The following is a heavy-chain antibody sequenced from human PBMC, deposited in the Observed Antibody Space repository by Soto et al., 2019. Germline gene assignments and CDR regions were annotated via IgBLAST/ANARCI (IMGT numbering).Heavy chain of an antibody. D-gene: IGHD2-8*01. Sequence: SETLSLTCTVSGGSISSGDYYWSWIRQAPGKGLEWVGYIYYSGIAYYNPSLESRVTISVATSNNQFPLKLRSVTAADKAVYYCTRVQVMANFFDYWGQGTLVTVSS. CDR2: IYYSGIA. V-gene: IGHV4-30-4*01. CDR1: GGSISSGDYY. CDR3: TRVQVMANFFDY. J-gene: IGHJ4*02.